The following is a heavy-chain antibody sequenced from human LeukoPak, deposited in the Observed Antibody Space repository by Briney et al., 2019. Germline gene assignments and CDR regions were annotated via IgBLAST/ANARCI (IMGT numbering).Heavy chain of an antibody. CDR3: ARVDYGSGSNSDY. V-gene: IGHV3-30-3*01. CDR2: ISYDGSNK. D-gene: IGHD3-10*01. J-gene: IGHJ4*02. Sequence: GGSLRLSCAASGFTFSSYAMHWVRQAPGKGLEWVAVISYDGSNKYYADSVKGRFTISRDNSKNTLYLQMNSLRAEDTAVYYCARVDYGSGSNSDYWGQGTLVTVPS. CDR1: GFTFSSYA.